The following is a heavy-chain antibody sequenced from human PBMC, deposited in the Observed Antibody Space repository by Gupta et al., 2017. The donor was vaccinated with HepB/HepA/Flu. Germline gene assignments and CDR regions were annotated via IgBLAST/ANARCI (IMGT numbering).Heavy chain of an antibody. D-gene: IGHD3-10*01. V-gene: IGHV4-30-2*01. J-gene: IGHJ5*01. Sequence: QVQLQESGSGLVKPSETLSLTCGVAGGSVISGDSWSWIRQPLGKGLEWIGYFYHTGTTYSNPSLKSRVTISVDRSKTQFSLKLTSVTAADTAIYYCARVESIVRGVGFDSWGQGTLVTVSS. CDR2: FYHTGTT. CDR1: GGSVISGDS. CDR3: ARVESIVRGVGFDS.